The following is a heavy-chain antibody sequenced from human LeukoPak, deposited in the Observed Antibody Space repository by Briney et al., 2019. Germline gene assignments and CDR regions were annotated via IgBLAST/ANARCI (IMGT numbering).Heavy chain of an antibody. D-gene: IGHD3-22*01. CDR1: GFTFDDYG. J-gene: IGHJ3*02. V-gene: IGHV3-20*04. Sequence: PGGSLRLSCAASGFTFDDYGMSWGRQAPGKGLEWVSGINWNGGSTGYADSVKGRFTISRDNAKNCLYLQMNSLRAEDTALYYCARDYDSSGYSDAFDIWGQGTMVTVSS. CDR3: ARDYDSSGYSDAFDI. CDR2: INWNGGST.